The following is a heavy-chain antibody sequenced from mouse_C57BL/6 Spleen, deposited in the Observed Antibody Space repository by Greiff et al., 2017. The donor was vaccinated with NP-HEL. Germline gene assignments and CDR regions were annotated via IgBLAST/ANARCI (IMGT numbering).Heavy chain of an antibody. D-gene: IGHD1-1*01. CDR1: GYAFSSSW. V-gene: IGHV1-82*01. CDR3: ARWGTTVPFDY. CDR2: IYPGDGDT. J-gene: IGHJ2*01. Sequence: VQLQQSGPELVKPGASVKISCKASGYAFSSSWMNWVKQRPGKGLEWIGRIYPGDGDTNYTEKFKGKATLTADKSSSTAYMQRSSLTSEDSAVYVWARWGTTVPFDYWGKGTTLTVSS.